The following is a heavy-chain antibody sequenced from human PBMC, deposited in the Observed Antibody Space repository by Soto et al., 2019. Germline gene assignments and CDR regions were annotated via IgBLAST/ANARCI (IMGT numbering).Heavy chain of an antibody. CDR3: ARGAVGARSGRVYHFDY. D-gene: IGHD1-26*01. J-gene: IGHJ4*02. Sequence: QVQLVQSGAEVKKPGSSVKVSCKASGGTFSSYAISWVRQAPGQGLEWMGGIIPIFGTANYAQKFQGRVTITAAESTSTAYMELGSLRSEDTAVYYCARGAVGARSGRVYHFDYWGQGTLVTVSS. CDR2: IIPIFGTA. V-gene: IGHV1-69*01. CDR1: GGTFSSYA.